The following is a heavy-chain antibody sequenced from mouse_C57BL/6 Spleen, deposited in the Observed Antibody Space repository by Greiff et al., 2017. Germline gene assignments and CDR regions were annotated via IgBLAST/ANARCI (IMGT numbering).Heavy chain of an antibody. V-gene: IGHV1-52*01. J-gene: IGHJ2*01. D-gene: IGHD2-3*01. Sequence: QVQLQQPGAELVRPGSSVKLSCKASGYTFTSYWMHWVKQRPIQGLEWIGNIDPSDSETHYNQKFKDKATLTVDKSSSTAYMQLSSLTSEDSAVYYCARGPDGYYIDYWGQGTTLTVSS. CDR3: ARGPDGYYIDY. CDR2: IDPSDSET. CDR1: GYTFTSYW.